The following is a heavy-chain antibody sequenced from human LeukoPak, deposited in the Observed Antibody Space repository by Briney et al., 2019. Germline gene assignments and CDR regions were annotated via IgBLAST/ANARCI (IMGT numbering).Heavy chain of an antibody. Sequence: SETLSLTCTVSGGSISSYYWGWIRQPPGKGLEWIGYVYYSGSTTYSPSLRSRVTISVDTSKNQFSLKLASVTAADTAVYYCARHGGYSNGWWDYWGQGTLVTVLS. V-gene: IGHV4-59*08. J-gene: IGHJ4*02. CDR2: VYYSGST. CDR3: ARHGGYSNGWWDY. CDR1: GGSISSYY. D-gene: IGHD6-19*01.